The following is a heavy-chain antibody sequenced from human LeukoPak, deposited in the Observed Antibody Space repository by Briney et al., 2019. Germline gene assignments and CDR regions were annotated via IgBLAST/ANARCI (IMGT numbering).Heavy chain of an antibody. D-gene: IGHD3-16*02. CDR1: GYTFTSYG. V-gene: IGHV1-18*01. Sequence: ASVKVSCKASGYTFTSYGISWVRQAPGQGLEWMGWISAYNGNTNYAQKLQGRVTMTTDTSTGTAYMELRSLRSDDTAVYYCARRSYDYVWGSYRYTGLDYWGQGTLVTVSS. CDR2: ISAYNGNT. CDR3: ARRSYDYVWGSYRYTGLDY. J-gene: IGHJ4*02.